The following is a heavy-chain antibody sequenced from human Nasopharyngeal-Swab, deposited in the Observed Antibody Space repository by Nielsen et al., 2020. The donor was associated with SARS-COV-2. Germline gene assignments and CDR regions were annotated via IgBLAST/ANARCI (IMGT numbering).Heavy chain of an antibody. D-gene: IGHD4-17*01. CDR1: GFTFSSYA. Sequence: GESLKISCAASGFTFSSYAMHWVRQAPGKGLEWVAVISYDGSNEYYGDSVKGRFTISRDNSKNTLYLQMNSLRVDGTAVYYCAKDVHGDYGGIDYWGQGILVTVSS. J-gene: IGHJ4*02. CDR2: ISYDGSNE. V-gene: IGHV3-30*04. CDR3: AKDVHGDYGGIDY.